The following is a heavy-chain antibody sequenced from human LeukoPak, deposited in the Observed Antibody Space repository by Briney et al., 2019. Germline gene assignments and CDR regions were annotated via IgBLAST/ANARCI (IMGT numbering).Heavy chain of an antibody. CDR1: GGSISSGDYY. Sequence: PSETLSLTCTVSGGSISSGDYYWSWIRQPPGKGLEWIGYIYYSGSTYYNPSLKSRVTISVDTSKNQFSLKLSSVTAADTAVYHCARGVRFLEYFDYWGQGTLVTVSS. D-gene: IGHD3-3*01. CDR2: IYYSGST. J-gene: IGHJ4*02. CDR3: ARGVRFLEYFDY. V-gene: IGHV4-30-4*01.